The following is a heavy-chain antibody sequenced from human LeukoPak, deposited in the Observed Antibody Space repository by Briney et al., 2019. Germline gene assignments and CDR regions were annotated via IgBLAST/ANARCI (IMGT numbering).Heavy chain of an antibody. J-gene: IGHJ6*03. Sequence: ASVKVSCKASGYIFTSYGISWVRQAPGQGLEWMGWISAYNGNTNYAQKLQGRVTMTTDTATSTAYMELRSLRSDDTAVYYCARYYGDYVGYYYYMDVWGKGTTVTVSS. CDR2: ISAYNGNT. CDR1: GYIFTSYG. V-gene: IGHV1-18*01. D-gene: IGHD4-17*01. CDR3: ARYYGDYVGYYYYMDV.